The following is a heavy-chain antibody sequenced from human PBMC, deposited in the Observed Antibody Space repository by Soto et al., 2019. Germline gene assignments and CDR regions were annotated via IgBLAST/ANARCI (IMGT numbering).Heavy chain of an antibody. Sequence: SETLSLTCTVSGGSISSYYWSWIRQPPGKGLEWIGYIYYSGSTNYNPSLKSRVTISVDTSKNQFSLKLSSVTAADTAVYYCARVADLRYFDWLSIDPWGQGTLVTVSS. CDR3: ARVADLRYFDWLSIDP. D-gene: IGHD3-9*01. J-gene: IGHJ5*02. CDR1: GGSISSYY. V-gene: IGHV4-59*01. CDR2: IYYSGST.